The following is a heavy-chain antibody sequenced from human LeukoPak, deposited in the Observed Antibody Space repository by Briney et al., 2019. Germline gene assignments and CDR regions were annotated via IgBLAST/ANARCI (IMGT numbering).Heavy chain of an antibody. Sequence: GGSLRLSCAASGFTFSDYYMSWIRQAPGKGLEWLSYISTRGSTTYYLDSVKGRFTISRDNSKNTLYLQMNSLRAEDTAVYYCARSLSSRFSGPRRPYYFDYWGQGTLVTVSS. CDR2: ISTRGSTT. J-gene: IGHJ4*02. D-gene: IGHD3-16*02. CDR1: GFTFSDYY. CDR3: ARSLSSRFSGPRRPYYFDY. V-gene: IGHV3-11*01.